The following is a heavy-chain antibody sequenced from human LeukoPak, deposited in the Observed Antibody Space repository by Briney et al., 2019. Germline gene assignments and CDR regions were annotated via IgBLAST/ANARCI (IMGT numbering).Heavy chain of an antibody. CDR3: AREVGSQAAFDI. Sequence: SETLSLTCTVSGGSISSHYWSWIRQPPGKGLEWIGYIYYSGSTNYNPSLKSRVTISVDTSKNQFSPKLSSVTAADTAVYYCAREVGSQAAFDIWGQGTMVTVSS. CDR2: IYYSGST. CDR1: GGSISSHY. J-gene: IGHJ3*02. D-gene: IGHD1-26*01. V-gene: IGHV4-59*11.